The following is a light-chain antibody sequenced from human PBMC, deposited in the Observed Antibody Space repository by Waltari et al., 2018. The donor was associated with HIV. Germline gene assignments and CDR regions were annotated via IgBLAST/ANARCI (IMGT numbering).Light chain of an antibody. V-gene: IGKV3-20*01. CDR2: GTS. CDR1: QSVSTN. J-gene: IGKJ5*01. CDR3: QQYGSSPPVT. Sequence: EIIMTQSPATLSVSPGERATLSCRASQSVSTNLAWYQQRPGQAPRVLMYGTSSRATGIPDRFSGSGSGTDFTLTISRLEPEDFAVYYCQQYGSSPPVTFGQGTRLEIK.